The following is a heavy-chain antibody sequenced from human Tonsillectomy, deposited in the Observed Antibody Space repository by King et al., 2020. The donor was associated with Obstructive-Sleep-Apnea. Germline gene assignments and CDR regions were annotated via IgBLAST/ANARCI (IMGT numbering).Heavy chain of an antibody. J-gene: IGHJ4*02. CDR1: GFTFSSYA. Sequence: VQLVESGGGLVQPGGSLRLSCSASGFTFSSYAMHWVRQAPGKGLEYVSAISDNGGSTYYAASVKARFTISRDNSKNTLYLQMSSLRAEDTAVYYCVRSITIIRGVMDYWGQGTLVTVSS. V-gene: IGHV3-64D*09. D-gene: IGHD3-10*01. CDR3: VRSITIIRGVMDY. CDR2: ISDNGGST.